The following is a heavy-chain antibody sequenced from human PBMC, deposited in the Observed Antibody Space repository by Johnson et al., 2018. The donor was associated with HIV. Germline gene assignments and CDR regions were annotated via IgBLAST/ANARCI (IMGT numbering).Heavy chain of an antibody. V-gene: IGHV3-30*04. J-gene: IGHJ3*02. D-gene: IGHD3-16*01. Sequence: QVQLVESGGGVVQPGRSLRLSCAASGFTFSSYAMHWVRQAPGKGLEWVAVISYDGSNKYYADSVKGRFTISRDNSKNTLDLQMNSLRSEDTAVYYCARERRPWGPDAFDIWGQGTMVTVSS. CDR2: ISYDGSNK. CDR3: ARERRPWGPDAFDI. CDR1: GFTFSSYA.